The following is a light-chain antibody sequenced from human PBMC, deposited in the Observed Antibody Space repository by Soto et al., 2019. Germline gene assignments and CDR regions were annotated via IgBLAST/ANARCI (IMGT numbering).Light chain of an antibody. V-gene: IGKV1-5*03. CDR1: QSISSW. J-gene: IGKJ1*01. Sequence: DIQMTQSPSTLSGSVGDRVTITCRASQSISSWLNWYQQKPGKAPKLLIYKASTLESGVPSRFSGSGSGTEFTLTISSLQPDDFATYYCQHYNSYSEAFGQGTKVDI. CDR3: QHYNSYSEA. CDR2: KAS.